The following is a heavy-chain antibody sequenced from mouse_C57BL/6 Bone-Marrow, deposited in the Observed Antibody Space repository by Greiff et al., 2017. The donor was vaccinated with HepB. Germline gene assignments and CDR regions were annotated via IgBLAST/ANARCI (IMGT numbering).Heavy chain of an antibody. J-gene: IGHJ4*01. CDR3: ARHPRFHYYAMDY. CDR2: ISNGGGST. V-gene: IGHV5-12*01. CDR1: GFTFSDYY. Sequence: EVKLMESGGGLVQPGGSLKLSCAASGFTFSDYYMYWVRQTPEKRLEWVAYISNGGGSTYYPDTVKGRFTIFRDNAKNTLYLQMSRLKSEDTAMYYCARHPRFHYYAMDYWGQGTSVTVSS.